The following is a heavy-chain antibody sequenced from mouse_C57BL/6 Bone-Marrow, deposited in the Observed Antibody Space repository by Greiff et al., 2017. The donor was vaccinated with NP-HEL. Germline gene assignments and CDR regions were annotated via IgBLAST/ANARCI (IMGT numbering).Heavy chain of an antibody. Sequence: DVHLVESGAELVRPGASVKLSCTASGFNIKDDYMHWVKQRPEQGLEWIGWIDPENGDTEYASKFQGKATITADTSSSTAYMQLSSLTSEDSAVYYCARGDYDVRPDYWGQGTTLTVSS. CDR3: ARGDYDVRPDY. CDR2: IDPENGDT. CDR1: GFNIKDDY. J-gene: IGHJ2*01. V-gene: IGHV14-4*01. D-gene: IGHD2-4*01.